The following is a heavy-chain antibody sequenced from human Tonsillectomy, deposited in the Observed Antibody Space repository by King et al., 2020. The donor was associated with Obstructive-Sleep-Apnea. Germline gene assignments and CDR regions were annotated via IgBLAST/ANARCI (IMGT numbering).Heavy chain of an antibody. Sequence: VQLVESGGGLVKPGGSLRLSCAASGFTFSNAWMSWVRQAPGKGLEWVGRIKSKTDGGTTDYAAPVKGRFTISRDDSKNTLYLQMNSLKTEDTAVYYCTTATAAAQKFDKNWFDPWGQGTLVTVSS. CDR2: IKSKTDGGTT. D-gene: IGHD6-13*01. CDR3: TTATAAAQKFDKNWFDP. CDR1: GFTFSNAW. V-gene: IGHV3-15*01. J-gene: IGHJ5*02.